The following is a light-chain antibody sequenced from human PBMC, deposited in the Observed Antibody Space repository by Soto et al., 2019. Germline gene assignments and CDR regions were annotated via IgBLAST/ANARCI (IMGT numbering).Light chain of an antibody. J-gene: IGLJ1*01. CDR2: GND. V-gene: IGLV1-40*01. Sequence: QSVLTQPPSVSGAPGQTVTISCTGSSSNIGAGFDVHWYQQLPGTAPKLLIYGNDKRPSGVPDRFSGSKSGTSASLAIRGLQSEDEADYYCSAWDDRLRGSVFGTGTKVTVL. CDR1: SSNIGAGFD. CDR3: SAWDDRLRGSV.